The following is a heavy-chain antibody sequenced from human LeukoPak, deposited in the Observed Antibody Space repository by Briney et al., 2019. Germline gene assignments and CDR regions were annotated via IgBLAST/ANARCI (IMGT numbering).Heavy chain of an antibody. D-gene: IGHD3-10*01. CDR2: IYHSGST. CDR1: GGSISSSNW. CDR3: ARTFYYGSGSYLVY. Sequence: SGTLSLTCAVPGGSISSSNWCNWVRQPPGKGLEWIGEIYHSGSTNYNPSLKSRVTISVDKSKNQFSLKLSSVTAADTAVYYCARTFYYGSGSYLVYWGQGTLVTVSS. V-gene: IGHV4-4*02. J-gene: IGHJ4*02.